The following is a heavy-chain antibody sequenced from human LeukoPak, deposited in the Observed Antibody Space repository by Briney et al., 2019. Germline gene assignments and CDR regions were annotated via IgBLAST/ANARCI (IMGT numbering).Heavy chain of an antibody. D-gene: IGHD1-26*01. CDR3: GILVGANRHFDY. CDR2: IYPDDSDI. Sequence: GESLKISCKGSGYSLMSNWIGWVRQMPRKGLEWMGIIYPDDSDIRYSPSFQGEVAISSDKCVGIAYLQCGSLKASDSAIYYCGILVGANRHFDYWGQGTLVTVSS. J-gene: IGHJ4*02. V-gene: IGHV5-51*01. CDR1: GYSLMSNW.